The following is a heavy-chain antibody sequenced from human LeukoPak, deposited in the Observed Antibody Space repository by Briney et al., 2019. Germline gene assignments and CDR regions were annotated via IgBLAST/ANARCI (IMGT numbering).Heavy chain of an antibody. Sequence: GGSLRLSCAASGFTFNIYAMTWVRQAPGKGLEWVSAICGRGDRTYYADSVRGRFTISRDNSKNTLYLQMNSLRAEDTAVYYCAKDRAQQPYGIFDYWGQGTLVTVSS. V-gene: IGHV3-23*01. CDR3: AKDRAQQPYGIFDY. D-gene: IGHD6-13*01. CDR2: ICGRGDRT. J-gene: IGHJ4*02. CDR1: GFTFNIYA.